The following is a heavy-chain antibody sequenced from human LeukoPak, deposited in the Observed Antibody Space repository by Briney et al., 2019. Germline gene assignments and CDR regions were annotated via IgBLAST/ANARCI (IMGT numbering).Heavy chain of an antibody. CDR2: TYYVSKWYN. J-gene: IGHJ4*02. V-gene: IGHV6-1*01. Sequence: SQTLSLTCAISGDDVSSNTATWNWIRQSPSKGLEWLGRTYYVSKWYNEYAVFVKSRITINPDTPKNQFSLHLNSVTPEDTAVYYCARGSPFIDYWGQGTLVTVSS. CDR3: ARGSPFIDY. CDR1: GDDVSSNTAT.